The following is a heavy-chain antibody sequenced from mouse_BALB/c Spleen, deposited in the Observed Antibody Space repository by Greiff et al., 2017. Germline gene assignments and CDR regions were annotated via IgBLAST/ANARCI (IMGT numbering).Heavy chain of an antibody. J-gene: IGHJ4*01. Sequence: DVQLVESGGGLVKPGGSLKLSCAASGFSFSSYAMSWVRQIPGKRLEWVATISSGGSYTYYPDSVKGRFTISRDNDKNTMYLQMSSRRSEDTDMYYCERGNYGYDSAMDYWGQGTSVTVSS. CDR3: ERGNYGYDSAMDY. V-gene: IGHV5-9-3*01. CDR2: ISSGGSYT. D-gene: IGHD2-2*01. CDR1: GFSFSSYA.